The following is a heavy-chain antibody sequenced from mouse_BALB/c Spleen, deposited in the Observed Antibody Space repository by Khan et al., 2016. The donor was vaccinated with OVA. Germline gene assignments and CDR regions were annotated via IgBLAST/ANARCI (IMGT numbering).Heavy chain of an antibody. Sequence: EVRLVESGGGLVKPGGSLKLSCAASGFTFSSYAMSWVRQTPEKRLAWVATISSGGNYTYYPDSVKGRFTISRDNAKNTLYLQLSSLRSEDTAMYYCARPPITTVVATSYWFFDVWGAGTTVTVSS. D-gene: IGHD1-1*01. CDR1: GFTFSSYA. CDR3: ARPPITTVVATSYWFFDV. J-gene: IGHJ1*01. CDR2: ISSGGNYT. V-gene: IGHV5-9-3*01.